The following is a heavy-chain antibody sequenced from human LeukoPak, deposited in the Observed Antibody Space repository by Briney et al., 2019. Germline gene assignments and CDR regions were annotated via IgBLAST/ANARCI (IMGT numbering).Heavy chain of an antibody. CDR2: ISISGNKI. CDR1: GLTFSNRA. CDR3: ANELRPNDY. V-gene: IGHV3-23*01. J-gene: IGHJ4*02. Sequence: GGSLRLACVVSGLTFSNRAMTWVRQAPGKGLEWVSSISISGNKILYADSVKGRFTISRDNSKNTLFLQMNSLQTEDTGVYFCANELRPNDYWGQGTLVNVS. D-gene: IGHD4-17*01.